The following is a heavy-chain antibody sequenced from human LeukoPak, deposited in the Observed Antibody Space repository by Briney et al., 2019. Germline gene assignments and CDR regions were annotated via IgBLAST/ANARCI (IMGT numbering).Heavy chain of an antibody. V-gene: IGHV3-23*01. D-gene: IGHD2-2*01. CDR2: VSASGSTT. CDR3: AKRHYCSSTSCYGFDY. Sequence: GGSLRLSCAASGFTFSSYAMSWVRQAPGKGLEWVSAVSASGSTTNYADSVKGRFTISRDNSKNTLYLHMNSLRAEDTAVYYCAKRHYCSSTSCYGFDYWGQGTLVTVSS. J-gene: IGHJ4*02. CDR1: GFTFSSYA.